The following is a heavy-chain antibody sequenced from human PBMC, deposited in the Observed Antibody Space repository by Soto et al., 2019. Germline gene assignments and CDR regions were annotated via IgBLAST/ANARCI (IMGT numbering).Heavy chain of an antibody. CDR1: GFTFRSFT. CDR3: PRDASRDSSARGWFDP. Sequence: GVSLRLSCSASGFTFRSFTMNWVRQAPGKGLEWVSTISSNSAYIYYTDALRGRFTISRDNAKNSLHLQMNSLRAEDTAVYYCPRDASRDSSARGWFDPWGPGNLVTVSS. V-gene: IGHV3-21*01. D-gene: IGHD6-13*01. J-gene: IGHJ5*02. CDR2: ISSNSAYI.